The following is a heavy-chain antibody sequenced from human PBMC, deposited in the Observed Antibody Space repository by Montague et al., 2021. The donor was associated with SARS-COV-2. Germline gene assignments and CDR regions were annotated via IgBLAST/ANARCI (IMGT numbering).Heavy chain of an antibody. Sequence: SETLSLTCTVSGEPISGFYWNWIRQSAGEGLEWIGRIYTTGSTNYNPSLKSRVTISLDTSRDLVSLELRSLTAADTAVYYCARGGGWKRHFDYWGQGTLVAVSS. D-gene: IGHD4-23*01. J-gene: IGHJ4*02. CDR1: GEPISGFY. CDR3: ARGGGWKRHFDY. CDR2: IYTTGST. V-gene: IGHV4-4*07.